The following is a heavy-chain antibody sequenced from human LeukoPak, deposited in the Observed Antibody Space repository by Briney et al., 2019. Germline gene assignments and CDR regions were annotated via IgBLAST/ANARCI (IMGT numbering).Heavy chain of an antibody. Sequence: PGGSLRLSCSASGFAFSAYWMNWVRQAPGKGREWVANINLSGSAQYYVDSVKGRCTISRHNAKSSLYLQMNSLRVEDTAVYYCAAWGLHNYWGQGTLVTVSS. J-gene: IGHJ4*02. CDR3: AAWGLHNY. CDR2: INLSGSAQ. D-gene: IGHD7-27*01. CDR1: GFAFSAYW. V-gene: IGHV3-7*01.